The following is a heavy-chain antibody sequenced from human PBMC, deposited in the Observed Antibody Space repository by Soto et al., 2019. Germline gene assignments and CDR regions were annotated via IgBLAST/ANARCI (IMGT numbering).Heavy chain of an antibody. CDR1: GYTFTSYA. Sequence: GASVKVSCKAPGYTFTSYAMHWVRQAPGQRLEWMGWINAGNGNTKYSQKFQGRVTITRDTSASTAYMELSSLRSEDTAVYYCARDKMKMLELRVYYYMDVWGKGTTVTVSS. CDR3: ARDKMKMLELRVYYYMDV. J-gene: IGHJ6*03. V-gene: IGHV1-3*01. CDR2: INAGNGNT. D-gene: IGHD1-7*01.